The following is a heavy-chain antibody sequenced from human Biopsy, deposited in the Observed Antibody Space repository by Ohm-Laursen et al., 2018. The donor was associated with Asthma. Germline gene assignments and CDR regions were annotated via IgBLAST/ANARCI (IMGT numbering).Heavy chain of an antibody. D-gene: IGHD1-26*01. V-gene: IGHV3-30*18. Sequence: SLRLSCAASGFTFSNYGMHWVRQAPGKGLDWVAVISYDGSNKNYTDSVKGRFTISRDNSRNTLHLQMNSLRAEDTAVYYCAKDVFPGWELRRGPDYWGQGTLVTVSS. CDR2: ISYDGSNK. CDR3: AKDVFPGWELRRGPDY. CDR1: GFTFSNYG. J-gene: IGHJ4*02.